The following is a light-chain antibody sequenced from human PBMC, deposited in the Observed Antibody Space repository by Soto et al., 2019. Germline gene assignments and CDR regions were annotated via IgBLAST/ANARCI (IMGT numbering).Light chain of an antibody. J-gene: IGKJ1*01. CDR2: AVS. CDR1: QSVSSN. Sequence: EILKRHSLATLSMSTGQTATLSCGAFQSVSSNLAWYQQKTGQAPRLLIHAVSTRATGIPARFSGSGSGTEFTLNITSLQSEDFAVYYCHQYNNWPPPWTIGQGPKVEIK. CDR3: HQYNNWPPPWT. V-gene: IGKV3-15*01.